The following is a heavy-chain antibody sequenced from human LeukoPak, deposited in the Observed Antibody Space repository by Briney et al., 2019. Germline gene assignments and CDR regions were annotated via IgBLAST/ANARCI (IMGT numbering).Heavy chain of an antibody. CDR3: ARLYYDSSGYYGGFDY. Sequence: ASVQFSFKASGYPFTSYAMDWVRQAPGQGLEWMGWINTNTGNPTYAQGFTGRFVFSLDTSVSTAYLQISSLKAEDTAVYYCARLYYDSSGYYGGFDYWGQGTLVTVSS. D-gene: IGHD3-22*01. CDR2: INTNTGNP. CDR1: GYPFTSYA. J-gene: IGHJ4*02. V-gene: IGHV7-4-1*02.